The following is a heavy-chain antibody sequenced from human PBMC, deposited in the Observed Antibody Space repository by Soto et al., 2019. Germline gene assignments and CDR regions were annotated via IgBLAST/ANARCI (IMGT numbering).Heavy chain of an antibody. CDR3: ARGRLGIVVVPAAKGNWFDP. CDR2: INHSGST. J-gene: IGHJ5*02. CDR1: GGSFSGYY. V-gene: IGHV4-34*01. Sequence: SETLSLTCAVYGGSFSGYYWSWIRQPPGKGLEWIGEINHSGSTNYNPSLKSRVTISVDTSKNQFSLKLSSVTAADTAVYYCARGRLGIVVVPAAKGNWFDPWGQGTLVTVSS. D-gene: IGHD2-2*01.